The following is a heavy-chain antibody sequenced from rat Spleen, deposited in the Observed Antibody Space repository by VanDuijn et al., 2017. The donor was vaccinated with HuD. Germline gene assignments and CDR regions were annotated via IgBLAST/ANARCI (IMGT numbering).Heavy chain of an antibody. J-gene: IGHJ1*01. CDR3: AREDYSDWYFDF. CDR1: GFTFSDYA. CDR2: IIYDGSST. Sequence: EVQVLESGGGLVQPGNSLKLSCAASGFTFSDYAMAWVRQSPKKGLEWVATIIYDGSSTYYRDSVKGRFTISRDNAKSTLYLQMDSLRSEDTATYYCAREDYSDWYFDFWGPGTLVTVSS. V-gene: IGHV5-17*01. D-gene: IGHD1-1*01.